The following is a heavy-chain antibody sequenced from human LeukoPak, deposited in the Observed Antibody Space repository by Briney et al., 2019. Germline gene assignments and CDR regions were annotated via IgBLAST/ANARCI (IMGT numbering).Heavy chain of an antibody. CDR2: ISGSGGST. J-gene: IGHJ4*02. V-gene: IGHV3-23*01. CDR1: GFTFSSYA. Sequence: GGSLRLSCAASGFTFSSYAMSWVRQAPGKGLEWVSAISGSGGSTYYADSVKGRFTISRDNAKKSLYLQMNSLRAEDTAVYYCARRTTGDDYWGQGTLVTVSS. D-gene: IGHD4-17*01. CDR3: ARRTTGDDY.